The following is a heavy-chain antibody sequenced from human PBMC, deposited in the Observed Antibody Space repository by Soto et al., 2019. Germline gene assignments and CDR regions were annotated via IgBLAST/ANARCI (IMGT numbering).Heavy chain of an antibody. Sequence: QVQLVQSGGEVKEPGASVKVSCKASGYSFTTYGIAWVRQAPGQGLEWMGWINAHNGYTKYEEKIQDRLTLTTDASTSTAYMDLRSLTSDDTAVYYCARLYCGADACYGWFDPWGQGTLVTVSS. CDR3: ARLYCGADACYGWFDP. J-gene: IGHJ5*02. D-gene: IGHD2-21*01. CDR1: GYSFTTYG. V-gene: IGHV1-18*01. CDR2: INAHNGYT.